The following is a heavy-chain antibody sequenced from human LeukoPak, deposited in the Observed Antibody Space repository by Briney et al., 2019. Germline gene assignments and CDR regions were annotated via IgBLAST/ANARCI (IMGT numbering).Heavy chain of an antibody. CDR3: ARYYYDSSRHTNYFDY. V-gene: IGHV3-48*03. Sequence: PGGSLRLSCAASGFTFSLYEMNWVRQAPGKGLEWISYMSSSASTIYYADSVRGRFTISRDSAKNSLYLQMNSLRAEDTAVYYCARYYYDSSRHTNYFDYWGQGTLVTVSS. CDR2: MSSSASTI. CDR1: GFTFSLYE. D-gene: IGHD3-22*01. J-gene: IGHJ4*02.